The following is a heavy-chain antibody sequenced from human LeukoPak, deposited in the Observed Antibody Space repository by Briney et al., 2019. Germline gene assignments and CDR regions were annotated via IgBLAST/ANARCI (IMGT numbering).Heavy chain of an antibody. V-gene: IGHV3-30*02. CDR2: IQYDGSNK. Sequence: PGGSLRLSCAASGFTFSIYGMHWVRQAPGKGLEWVAFIQYDGSNKYYADSVKGRFTISRDNSKNTLYLQMNSLRAEDTAVYYCAKEKKYYYDSSGYPGYDYWGQGTLVTVSS. D-gene: IGHD3-22*01. CDR3: AKEKKYYYDSSGYPGYDY. J-gene: IGHJ4*02. CDR1: GFTFSIYG.